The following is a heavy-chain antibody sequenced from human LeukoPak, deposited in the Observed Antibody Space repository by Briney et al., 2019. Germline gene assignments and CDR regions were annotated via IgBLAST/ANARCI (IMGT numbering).Heavy chain of an antibody. CDR3: AKGKDRYCSGGSCRPFDY. CDR2: LTSSGAIT. V-gene: IGHV3-23*01. Sequence: PGGSLRLSCAASGFTFSAYGMSWVRQAAGKGLEWVSTLTSSGAITYYADSVKGRFTISRDNAKNSLYLQMNSLRAEDMALYYCAKGKDRYCSGGSCRPFDYWGQGTLVTVSS. CDR1: GFTFSAYG. D-gene: IGHD2-15*01. J-gene: IGHJ4*02.